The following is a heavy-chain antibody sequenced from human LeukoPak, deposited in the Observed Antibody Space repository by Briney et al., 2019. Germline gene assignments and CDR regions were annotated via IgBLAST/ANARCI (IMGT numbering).Heavy chain of an antibody. D-gene: IGHD6-13*01. J-gene: IGHJ4*02. Sequence: QTGGSLGLSCAASGFTFSSYAMSWVRQAPGKGLEWVSAISGSGGSTYYADSVKGRFTISRDNSKNTLYLQMNSLRAEDTAVYYCAKCPYYSSSWSYYFDYWGQGTLVTVSS. CDR2: ISGSGGST. V-gene: IGHV3-23*01. CDR3: AKCPYYSSSWSYYFDY. CDR1: GFTFSSYA.